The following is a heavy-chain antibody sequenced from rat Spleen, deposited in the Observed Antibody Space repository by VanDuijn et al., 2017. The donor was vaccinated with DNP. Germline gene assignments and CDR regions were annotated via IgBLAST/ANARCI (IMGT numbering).Heavy chain of an antibody. Sequence: EVQLVETGGGLVQPGRSLKLSCVASGFTFSNYWMFWVRQAPGKGLEWVASINTDGGSTYYPDSVKGRFTISRHNAENTVYLQMDSLRSEETATYYCTRHGEVHLRYAMDAWGQGTSVTVSS. J-gene: IGHJ4*01. V-gene: IGHV5-58*01. CDR2: INTDGGST. D-gene: IGHD1-5*01. CDR3: TRHGEVHLRYAMDA. CDR1: GFTFSNYW.